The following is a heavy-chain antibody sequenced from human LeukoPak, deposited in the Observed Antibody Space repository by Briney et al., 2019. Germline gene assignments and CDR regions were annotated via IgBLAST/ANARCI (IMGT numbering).Heavy chain of an antibody. V-gene: IGHV3-23*01. CDR3: AKCLLPWIQNQQFDY. CDR1: GGVFSSYS. J-gene: IGHJ4*02. D-gene: IGHD5-18*01. CDR2: ISGSGGST. Sequence: GGALRLSCAASGGVFSSYSMSWVRQAPGKGLVGGSGISGSGGSTYYADSVKGRFTISRDNSKNTLYLQMNSLTAEDTAVYYCAKCLLPWIQNQQFDYWGREPWSPSPQ.